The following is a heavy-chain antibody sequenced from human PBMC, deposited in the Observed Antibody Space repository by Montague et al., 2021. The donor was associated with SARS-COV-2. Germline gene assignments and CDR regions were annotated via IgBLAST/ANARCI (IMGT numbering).Heavy chain of an antibody. J-gene: IGHJ5*02. CDR1: GGSISSYF. CDR2: IHYSGST. V-gene: IGHV4-59*13. Sequence: SETLSLTCTVSGGSISSYFWSWIRQPPGKGLEWIEYIHYSGSTNYNPSLKSRVTISVDTSKNQFSLKLRSVTAADTAVYYCARDGDSSSWYWFDPWGQGTLVTVSS. D-gene: IGHD6-13*01. CDR3: ARDGDSSSWYWFDP.